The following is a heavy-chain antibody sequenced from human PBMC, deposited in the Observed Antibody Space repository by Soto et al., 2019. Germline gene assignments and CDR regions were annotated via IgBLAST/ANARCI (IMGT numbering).Heavy chain of an antibody. CDR1: GDSVSGNSAA. V-gene: IGHV6-1*01. CDR3: AREFTYYVSCDSYLDY. J-gene: IGHJ4*02. D-gene: IGHD3-16*01. CDR2: TYYRSRWYN. Sequence: PSQTLSLTCAISGDSVSGNSAAWNWIRQSPSRGLEWLGRTYYRSRWYNDYAVSVKSRITVTPDTSKNQFSLHLNSVTPEDTAVYCCAREFTYYVSCDSYLDYWGQGALVTVSS.